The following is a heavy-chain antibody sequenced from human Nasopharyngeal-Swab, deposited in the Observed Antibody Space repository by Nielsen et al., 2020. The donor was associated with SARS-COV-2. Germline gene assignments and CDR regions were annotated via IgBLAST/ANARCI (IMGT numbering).Heavy chain of an antibody. CDR3: ARRETIVGSFDY. D-gene: IGHD1-26*01. CDR1: GCSISTYY. CDR2: IYYSGST. Sequence: SETLSPTCTVFGCSISTYYWSWIRQPPGKGLEWIGYIYYSGSTNYNPSLKGRVTISVDTSKNQFSLELNSVNAADTAVYYCARRETIVGSFDYWGQGTLVTVSS. V-gene: IGHV4-59*08. J-gene: IGHJ4*02.